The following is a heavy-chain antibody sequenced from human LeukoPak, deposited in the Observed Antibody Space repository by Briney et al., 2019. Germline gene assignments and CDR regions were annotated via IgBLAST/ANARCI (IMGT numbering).Heavy chain of an antibody. CDR3: ARARYYDFWSGSSPGAFDI. J-gene: IGHJ3*02. Sequence: PAASVKVSCKASGYTFTSYGISWVRQAPGQGLEWMGWISAYNGNTNYAQKLQGRVTMTTDTSTSTAYMELRSLRSDDTAVYYCARARYYDFWSGSSPGAFDIWGQGTMVTVSS. V-gene: IGHV1-18*01. CDR2: ISAYNGNT. CDR1: GYTFTSYG. D-gene: IGHD3-3*01.